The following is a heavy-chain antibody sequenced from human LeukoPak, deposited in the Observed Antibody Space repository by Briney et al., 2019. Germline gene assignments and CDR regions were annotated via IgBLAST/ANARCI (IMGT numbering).Heavy chain of an antibody. CDR2: FDPEDGET. CDR1: GYTLTELS. D-gene: IGHD4-17*01. Sequence: GASVKVSCKVSGYTLTELSMHWVRQAPGKGLEWMGGFDPEDGETIYAQKFQGRVTMTEDTSTDTAYMELSSLRSEDTAVYYCAKRGDYVGGFDYWGQGTLVTVSS. V-gene: IGHV1-24*01. CDR3: AKRGDYVGGFDY. J-gene: IGHJ4*02.